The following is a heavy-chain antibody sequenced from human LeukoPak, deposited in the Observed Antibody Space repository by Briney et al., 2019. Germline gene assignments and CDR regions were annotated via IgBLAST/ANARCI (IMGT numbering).Heavy chain of an antibody. D-gene: IGHD3-3*01. J-gene: IGHJ5*02. CDR1: GYTFTSYD. CDR2: MNPNSGNT. Sequence: ASVKVSCKASGYTFTSYDINWVGQATAQGLEGMGWMNPNSGNTGYAQKFQGRVTMTRNTSISTAYMELSSLRSEDTAVYYCARVYDFWSGYYDWFDPWGQGTLVTVSS. CDR3: ARVYDFWSGYYDWFDP. V-gene: IGHV1-8*01.